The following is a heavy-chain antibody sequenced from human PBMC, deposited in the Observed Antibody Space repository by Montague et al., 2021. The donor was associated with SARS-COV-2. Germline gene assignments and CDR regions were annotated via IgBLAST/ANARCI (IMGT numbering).Heavy chain of an antibody. Sequence: SLRLSCAASGFTIGDTYMTWVRQAPGKGLEWVAKINRDGSRRDYVGSMKGRFTISRDNAKNSLYLQLDSLRAEDTAVYYCARNYWFYFDYWGQGILVTVSS. V-gene: IGHV3-7*01. CDR2: INRDGSRR. CDR1: GFTIGDTY. D-gene: IGHD2-8*02. J-gene: IGHJ4*02. CDR3: ARNYWFYFDY.